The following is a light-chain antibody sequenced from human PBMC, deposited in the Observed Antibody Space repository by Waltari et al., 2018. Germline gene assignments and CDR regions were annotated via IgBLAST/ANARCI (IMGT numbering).Light chain of an antibody. CDR1: QNINTD. V-gene: IGKV3-11*01. J-gene: IGKJ1*01. CDR3: QQCFYWPRT. Sequence: EIVLTQSPGTVSLSPGERATPSCRASQNINTDLVWYQQKPGQPPRLLIYDASNRASGIPPRFSGSGSGTDFTLIISSLEPEDFAVYFCQQCFYWPRTFGQGTKIEMK. CDR2: DAS.